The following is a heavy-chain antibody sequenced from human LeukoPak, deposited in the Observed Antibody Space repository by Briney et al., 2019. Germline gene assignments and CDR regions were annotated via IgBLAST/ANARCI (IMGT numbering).Heavy chain of an antibody. CDR2: ISYDGSNK. Sequence: GRSLRLSCAASGFTFSSYAMHWVRQAPGKGLEWVAVISYDGSNKYYADSVKGRFTISRDNSKNTLYLQMNSLRAEETAVYYCASDGGSAAYDFDSWGQGTLVTVSS. V-gene: IGHV3-30-3*01. D-gene: IGHD2-2*01. J-gene: IGHJ4*02. CDR1: GFTFSSYA. CDR3: ASDGGSAAYDFDS.